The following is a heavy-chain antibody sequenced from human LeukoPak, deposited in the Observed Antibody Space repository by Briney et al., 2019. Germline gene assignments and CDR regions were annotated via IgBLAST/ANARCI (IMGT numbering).Heavy chain of an antibody. CDR2: INQSGGT. D-gene: IGHD1-26*01. CDR3: ARVGWEPTLPVY. J-gene: IGHJ4*02. Sequence: SETLSLTCAVDGGSFRRYYWSWIRQPPGKGLEWLGEINQSGGTKYNPSLKSRDTISVDSYQQQFSPKLSSVTAPDTAVHYCARVGWEPTLPVYRRQATLVTVSS. V-gene: IGHV4-34*01. CDR1: GGSFRRYY.